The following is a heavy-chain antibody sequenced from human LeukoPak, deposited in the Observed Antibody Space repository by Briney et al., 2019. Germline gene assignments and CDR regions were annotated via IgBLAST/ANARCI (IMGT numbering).Heavy chain of an antibody. Sequence: GGSLRLSCAASGFTFSTYSMNWVRQAPGKGLEWVSSISSSSSYIYQTDSVKGRFTISRDNAKNSLYLQMNSLRAEDTAVYYCARGRSGTVKGYFDYWGQGTLVTVSS. CDR1: GFTFSTYS. V-gene: IGHV3-21*01. CDR2: ISSSSSYI. J-gene: IGHJ4*02. CDR3: ARGRSGTVKGYFDY. D-gene: IGHD4-17*01.